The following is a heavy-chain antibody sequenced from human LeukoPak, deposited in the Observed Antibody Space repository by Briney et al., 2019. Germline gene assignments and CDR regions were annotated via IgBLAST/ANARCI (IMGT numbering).Heavy chain of an antibody. CDR3: ARDDCGDTCYPGGY. CDR2: IKAGNGET. Sequence: GASVTVSCKASGYIFTKYVVHWVRQAPGERPEWMGWIKAGNGETKYAQNFQDRLTITRDTSASTVYMELSSLTSEDAALYYCARDDCGDTCYPGGYWGQGTLVTVSS. V-gene: IGHV1-3*01. J-gene: IGHJ4*02. CDR1: GYIFTKYV. D-gene: IGHD2-21*01.